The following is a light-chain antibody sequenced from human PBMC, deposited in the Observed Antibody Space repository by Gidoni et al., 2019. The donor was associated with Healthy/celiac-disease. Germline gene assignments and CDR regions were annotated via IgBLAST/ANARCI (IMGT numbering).Light chain of an antibody. Sequence: QSVLTQPPSVSGAPCPRLTISCPGSSTNIGAGYDVPWYQQLPGTAPQLLIYGNSTRPSGVPDRFSGSKSGTSASLAITGLQAEDEADYYCQSYDSSLSGFWVFGGGTKLTVL. CDR1: STNIGAGYD. J-gene: IGLJ3*02. V-gene: IGLV1-40*01. CDR2: GNS. CDR3: QSYDSSLSGFWV.